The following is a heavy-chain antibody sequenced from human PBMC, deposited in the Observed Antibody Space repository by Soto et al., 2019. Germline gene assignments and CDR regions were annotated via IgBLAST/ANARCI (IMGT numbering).Heavy chain of an antibody. Sequence: GGSLRLSCVVSGLTFSDYGFHWVRQAPGKGLDWVAPISYDGSFVYYADSVRGRFTISRDNSRNTLDLQMNTLRHEDTAVYYCAKERGRNRNFAMDVWGQGTSVTVSS. J-gene: IGHJ6*02. V-gene: IGHV3-30*18. D-gene: IGHD1-1*01. CDR1: GLTFSDYG. CDR2: ISYDGSFV. CDR3: AKERGRNRNFAMDV.